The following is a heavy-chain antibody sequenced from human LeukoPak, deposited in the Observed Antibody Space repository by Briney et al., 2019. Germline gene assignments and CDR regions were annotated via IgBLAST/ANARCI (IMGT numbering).Heavy chain of an antibody. Sequence: GGSLRLSCAASGFTFSSYSMNWVRQAPGKGLEWVSYISTSGSTIYYGDSVKGRFTISRDNSKNTLYLQMNSLRAEDTAVYYCAKPYITMVRGAVDYWGQGTLVTVSS. D-gene: IGHD3-10*01. CDR2: ISTSGSTI. V-gene: IGHV3-48*01. J-gene: IGHJ4*02. CDR3: AKPYITMVRGAVDY. CDR1: GFTFSSYS.